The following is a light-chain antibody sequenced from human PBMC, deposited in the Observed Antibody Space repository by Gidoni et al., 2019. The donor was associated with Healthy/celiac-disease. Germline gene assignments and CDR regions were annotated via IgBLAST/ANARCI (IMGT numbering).Light chain of an antibody. CDR3: SSYTSSSTPHYV. CDR1: SSDVGGYNY. CDR2: EVS. V-gene: IGLV2-14*01. J-gene: IGLJ1*01. Sequence: QSALTQPASVSGSPGQSLTISCTGTSSDVGGYNYVSWYQQHPGKAPKLMIYEVSNRPSGVSNRFSGSKSGNTASLTISGLQAEDEADYYCSSYTSSSTPHYVFGTGTKVTVL.